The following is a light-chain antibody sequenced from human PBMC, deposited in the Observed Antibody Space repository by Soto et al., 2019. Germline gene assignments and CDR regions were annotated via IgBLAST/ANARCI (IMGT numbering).Light chain of an antibody. CDR2: LEGSGIY. Sequence: QPVLTQSSSASASLGSSVKLTCTLSSGHSRYIIAGHQQQPGKAPRYLMKLEGSGIYNKGSGVPDRFSGSRSGADRYLTISNLQFEDEADYYCETWDSHTRVFGGGTKLTVL. J-gene: IGLJ3*02. V-gene: IGLV4-60*02. CDR3: ETWDSHTRV. CDR1: SGHSRYI.